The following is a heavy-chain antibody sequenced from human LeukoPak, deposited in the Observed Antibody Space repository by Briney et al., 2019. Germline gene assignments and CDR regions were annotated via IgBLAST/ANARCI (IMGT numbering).Heavy chain of an antibody. Sequence: GGSLRLSCTASGFTFSNYWMTWIRQAAGKEPEWVANIKQDGSETYSLDSLKGRFTISRDNAKTSLYLQMNSLRAEDTAVYYCARYQGGGWDVWGQGTTVTVSS. CDR1: GFTFSNYW. CDR2: IKQDGSET. V-gene: IGHV3-7*01. D-gene: IGHD6-25*01. CDR3: ARYQGGGWDV. J-gene: IGHJ6*02.